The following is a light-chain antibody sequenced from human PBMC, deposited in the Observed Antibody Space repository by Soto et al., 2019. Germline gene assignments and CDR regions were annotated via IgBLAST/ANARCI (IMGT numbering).Light chain of an antibody. V-gene: IGLV2-11*01. Sequence: LTQPRSVSGSPGQSVTISSTGTSSDVGGYNYASWYQQYPGTAPKLMIYDVTMRPSGVPDRFSGSKSGNTASLTISGLQAEDEADYYCCSYAGSYTFYVFGTGTKVTVL. CDR1: SSDVGGYNY. J-gene: IGLJ1*01. CDR2: DVT. CDR3: CSYAGSYTFYV.